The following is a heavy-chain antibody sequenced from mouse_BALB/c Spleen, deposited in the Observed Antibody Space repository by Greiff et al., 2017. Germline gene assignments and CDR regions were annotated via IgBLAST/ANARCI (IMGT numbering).Heavy chain of an antibody. V-gene: IGHV1-4*01. CDR3: VYGSSSYAMDY. CDR2: INPSSGYT. CDR1: GYTFTSYT. J-gene: IGHJ4*01. Sequence: QVQLQQSGAELARPGASVKMSCKASGYTFTSYTMHWVKQRPGQGLEWIGYINPSSGYTNYNQKFKDKATLTADKSSSTAYMQLSSLTSEDSAVYYCVYGSSSYAMDYWGQGTSVTVSS. D-gene: IGHD1-1*01.